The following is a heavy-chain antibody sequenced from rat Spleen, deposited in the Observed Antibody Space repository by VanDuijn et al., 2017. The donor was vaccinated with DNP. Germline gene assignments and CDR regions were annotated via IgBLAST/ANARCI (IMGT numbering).Heavy chain of an antibody. CDR2: ISTGGGNT. D-gene: IGHD1-4*01. CDR3: ARQLPGYNYFDY. CDR1: GFTFSDYY. J-gene: IGHJ2*01. Sequence: EVQLVESGGGLVRPGRSLKLSCAASGFTFSDYYMAWVRQAPTKGLEWVASISTGGGNTYYRDSVKGRFTISRDNAKNTQYLQMDSLRSEDTATYYCARQLPGYNYFDYWGQGVMVTVSS. V-gene: IGHV5S13*01.